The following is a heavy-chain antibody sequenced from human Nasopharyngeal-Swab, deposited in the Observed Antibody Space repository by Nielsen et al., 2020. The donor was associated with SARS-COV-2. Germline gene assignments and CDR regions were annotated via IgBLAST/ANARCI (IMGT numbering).Heavy chain of an antibody. Sequence: SRQRPGKGLEWIGYIYYSGSTNYNPSLRSRVTISVDTSKNQFSLKLSSVTAADTAVYYCARDMGESSGWPDPFDYWGQGTLVTVSS. CDR2: IYYSGST. D-gene: IGHD6-19*01. V-gene: IGHV4-59*01. CDR3: ARDMGESSGWPDPFDY. J-gene: IGHJ4*02.